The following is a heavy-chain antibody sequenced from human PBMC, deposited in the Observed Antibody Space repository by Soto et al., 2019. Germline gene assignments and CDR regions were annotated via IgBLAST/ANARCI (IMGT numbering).Heavy chain of an antibody. Sequence: QVPLVQSGAEVKKPGASVKVSCKAFGYTFTSYRMHWVRQAPGQRLEWMGWINTDNGKTRDSQKFQDRVTLTRDTSANTAYMEVSSLTSEDTAVYYCARAGNCTSTTCFSGWLDPWGQGTLVTVSS. D-gene: IGHD2-2*01. V-gene: IGHV1-3*04. CDR2: INTDNGKT. CDR3: ARAGNCTSTTCFSGWLDP. J-gene: IGHJ5*02. CDR1: GYTFTSYR.